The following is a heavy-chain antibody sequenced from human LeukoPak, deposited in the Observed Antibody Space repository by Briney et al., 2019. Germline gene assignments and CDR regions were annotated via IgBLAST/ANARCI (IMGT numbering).Heavy chain of an antibody. V-gene: IGHV1-8*01. Sequence: ASVKVSCKASGYTFTSYDINWVRQATGQGLEWMGWMNPNSGNTGYAQKFQGRVTMTRNTSISTAYMELSSLRSEDTAVYYCATTYCSSTSCPDLWPYYFDYWGQGTLVTVSS. CDR2: MNPNSGNT. D-gene: IGHD2-2*01. CDR1: GYTFTSYD. CDR3: ATTYCSSTSCPDLWPYYFDY. J-gene: IGHJ4*02.